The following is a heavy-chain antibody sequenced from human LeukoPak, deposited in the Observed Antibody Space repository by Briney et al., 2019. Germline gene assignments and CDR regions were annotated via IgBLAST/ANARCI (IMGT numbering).Heavy chain of an antibody. J-gene: IGHJ4*02. CDR3: AKVPIPYSSGWYADY. CDR1: GFTFGNYG. V-gene: IGHV3-30*18. D-gene: IGHD6-19*01. Sequence: GGSLRLSCAASGFTFGNYGMHWVRQAPGKGLEWVAVISYDGSNEYYADSVKGRFTISRDNSKNTLFLQMNSLRAEDTAVYYCAKVPIPYSSGWYADYWGQGTLVTVSS. CDR2: ISYDGSNE.